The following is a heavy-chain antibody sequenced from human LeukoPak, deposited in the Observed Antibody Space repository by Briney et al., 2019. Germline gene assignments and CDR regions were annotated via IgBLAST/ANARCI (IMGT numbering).Heavy chain of an antibody. CDR1: GFTVSSNY. D-gene: IGHD3-22*01. J-gene: IGHJ6*02. CDR2: IYSGGST. Sequence: PGGSLRLSCAASGFTVSSNYMSWVRQAPGKGLEWVSVIYSGGSTYYADSVKGRFTISRDNSKNTLYLQMNSLRAEDTAVYYCAREYYYDSSGYPIPDYYYGMDVWGQGTTVTVSS. V-gene: IGHV3-53*01. CDR3: AREYYYDSSGYPIPDYYYGMDV.